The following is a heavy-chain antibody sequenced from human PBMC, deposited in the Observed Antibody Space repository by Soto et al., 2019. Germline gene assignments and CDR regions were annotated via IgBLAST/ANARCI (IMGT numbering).Heavy chain of an antibody. D-gene: IGHD5-12*01. CDR1: GYTFTGYY. J-gene: IGHJ3*02. V-gene: IGHV1-2*04. CDR2: INPNSGGT. Sequence: ASVKVSCKASGYTFTGYYMHWVRQAPGQGLEWMGWINPNSGGTNYAQKFQGWVTMTRDTSISTAYMELSRLRSDDTAVYYCARPSSWTPNDAFDIWGQGTMVTVSS. CDR3: ARPSSWTPNDAFDI.